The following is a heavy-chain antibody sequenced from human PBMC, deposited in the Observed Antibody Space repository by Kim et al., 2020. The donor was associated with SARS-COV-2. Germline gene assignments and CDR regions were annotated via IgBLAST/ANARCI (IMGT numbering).Heavy chain of an antibody. CDR1: GFNVSSYY. J-gene: IGHJ4*02. V-gene: IGHV3-53*01. D-gene: IGHD2-15*01. Sequence: GGSLRLSCAASGFNVSSYYMNWVRQAPGKGLEWVSIIYSAGNTYYTDSVKGRCTVSRDNSKNTVYLQMNSLRVEDTAIYYCASARSGSFSLPTHFDYWGQGTLVTVSS. CDR3: ASARSGSFSLPTHFDY. CDR2: IYSAGNT.